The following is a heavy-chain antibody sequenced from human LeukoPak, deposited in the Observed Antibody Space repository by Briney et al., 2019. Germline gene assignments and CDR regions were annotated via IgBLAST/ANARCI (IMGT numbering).Heavy chain of an antibody. D-gene: IGHD3-22*01. CDR3: TTDTYYYSSSGQH. CDR1: VLTLSNAR. Sequence: GGALRLSCAVSVLTLSNARMSWVRRARGKGVEWVGRIKSKTDGGTTDYAAPVKGRFTISRDDSKSTLYLQMNSLKTEDTAVYYCTTDTYYYSSSGQHWGQGNLVTVSS. CDR2: IKSKTDGGTT. J-gene: IGHJ1*01. V-gene: IGHV3-15*01.